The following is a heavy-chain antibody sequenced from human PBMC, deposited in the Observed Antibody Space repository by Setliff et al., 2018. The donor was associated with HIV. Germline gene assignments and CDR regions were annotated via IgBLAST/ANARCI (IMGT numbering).Heavy chain of an antibody. Sequence: SCKALEGTFSSFGVTWVRQAPGRGLEWVTVISFDGTNRKYADSVKGRFTISRDNAKNSLYLQMNSLRAEDTAVYYCARGYFYDSSGYKHWGQGTLVTVSS. CDR1: EGTFSSFG. J-gene: IGHJ4*02. D-gene: IGHD3-22*01. V-gene: IGHV3-30*12. CDR2: ISFDGTNR. CDR3: ARGYFYDSSGYKH.